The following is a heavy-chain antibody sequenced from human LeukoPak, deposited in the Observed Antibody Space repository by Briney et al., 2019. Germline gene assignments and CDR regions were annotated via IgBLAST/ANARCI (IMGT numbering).Heavy chain of an antibody. J-gene: IGHJ5*02. V-gene: IGHV4-39*07. Sequence: SSNYMSWVRQAPGKGLEWIGTIYYSGTTYYNPSLKSRVTISVDTSKNQFSLRLSSVTAADTAVYYCAREVDAAAAYNWFDPWGQGTLVTVSS. D-gene: IGHD2-2*01. CDR2: IYYSGTT. CDR1: SSNY. CDR3: AREVDAAAAYNWFDP.